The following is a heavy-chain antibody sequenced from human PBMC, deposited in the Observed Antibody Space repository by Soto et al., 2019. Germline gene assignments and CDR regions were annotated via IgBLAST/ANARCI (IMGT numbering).Heavy chain of an antibody. CDR3: TTGLRIVGATIDYYYYYGMDV. Sequence: FLRLSCAASGFTFDDYAMHWVRQAPGKGLEWVGRIKSKTDGGTTDYAAPVKGRFTISRDDSKNTLYLQMNSLKTEDTAVYYCTTGLRIVGATIDYYYYYGMDVWGQGTTVTVSS. CDR2: IKSKTDGGTT. J-gene: IGHJ6*02. CDR1: GFTFDDYA. D-gene: IGHD1-26*01. V-gene: IGHV3-15*01.